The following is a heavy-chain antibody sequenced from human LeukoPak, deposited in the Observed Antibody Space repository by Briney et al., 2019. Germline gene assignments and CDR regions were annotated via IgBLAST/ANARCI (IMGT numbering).Heavy chain of an antibody. CDR3: ARERSYYDRFYYYYYGMDI. Sequence: GRSLRLSCVIFGFTFRSYEMNWVRQAPGKGLEWIAYIDTSGATVYYADSVKGRFTISRDNDKDSVYLQMNSLRAEDTGVYYCARERSYYDRFYYYYYGMDIWGQGTTVTVSS. D-gene: IGHD3-10*01. V-gene: IGHV3-48*03. J-gene: IGHJ6*02. CDR2: IDTSGATV. CDR1: GFTFRSYE.